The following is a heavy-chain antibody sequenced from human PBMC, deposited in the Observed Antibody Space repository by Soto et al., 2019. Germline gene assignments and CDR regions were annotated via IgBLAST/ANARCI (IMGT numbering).Heavy chain of an antibody. Sequence: SVKLSCKASGGTFSSYAISWVRQAPGQGREWMGGIIPIFGTANYAQTFQGRVTITADESTSTAYMELSSLRSEDTAVYYCASGSGYSYEYYYYYYGMDVWGQGTTVTVSS. D-gene: IGHD5-18*01. CDR3: ASGSGYSYEYYYYYYGMDV. CDR2: IIPIFGTA. CDR1: GGTFSSYA. V-gene: IGHV1-69*13. J-gene: IGHJ6*02.